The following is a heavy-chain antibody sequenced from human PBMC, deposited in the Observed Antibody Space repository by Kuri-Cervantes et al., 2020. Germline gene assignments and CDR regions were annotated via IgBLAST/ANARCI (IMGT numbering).Heavy chain of an antibody. Sequence: ASVKVSCKASGYTFTSYDINWVRQATGQGLEWMGWMNPNSGNTGYAQKFQGRVTMTRNTSISTAHMELSSLRSEDTAVYYCARAHVAGFLDWFDPWGQGTLVTVSS. CDR1: GYTFTSYD. D-gene: IGHD6-19*01. V-gene: IGHV1-8*01. CDR3: ARAHVAGFLDWFDP. CDR2: MNPNSGNT. J-gene: IGHJ5*02.